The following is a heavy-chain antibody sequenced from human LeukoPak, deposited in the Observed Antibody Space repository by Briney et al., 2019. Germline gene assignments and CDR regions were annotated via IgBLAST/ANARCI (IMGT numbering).Heavy chain of an antibody. J-gene: IGHJ6*04. CDR1: GFTFSSYE. V-gene: IGHV3-48*03. Sequence: GGSLRLSCAASGFTFSSYEMNWVRQAPGKGLEWVSYISSSGNTIYYADSVKGRFTISRDNAKNSLYLQMNSLRAEDTAVYYCAELGITMIGGVWGKGTTVTVSS. D-gene: IGHD3-10*02. CDR2: ISSSGNTI. CDR3: AELGITMIGGV.